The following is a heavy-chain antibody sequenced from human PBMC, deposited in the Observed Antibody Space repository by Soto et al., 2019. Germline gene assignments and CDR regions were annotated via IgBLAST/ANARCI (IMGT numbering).Heavy chain of an antibody. Sequence: PGESLKISCKGSGYSFTSYWIGWVRQMPGKGLEWMGIIYPGDSDTRYSPSFQGQVTISADKSISTAYLQWSSLKASDTAMYYCARRITMVRGVIIDFDYRGQGTLVTVSS. V-gene: IGHV5-51*01. J-gene: IGHJ4*02. CDR3: ARRITMVRGVIIDFDY. D-gene: IGHD3-10*01. CDR2: IYPGDSDT. CDR1: GYSFTSYW.